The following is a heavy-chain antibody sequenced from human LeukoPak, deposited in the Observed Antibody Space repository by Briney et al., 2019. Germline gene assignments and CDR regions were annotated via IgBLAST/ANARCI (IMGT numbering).Heavy chain of an antibody. CDR1: GFTFSIYA. J-gene: IGHJ4*02. CDR2: ISGSGGST. Sequence: GGSLRLSCAASGFTFSIYAMTWVRQTPGKGLEWVSAISGSGGSTYYADSVKGRFTISRDNSKNTLYLQMNSLRAEDTAVYYCAKIQAWSTAVTTGVWGQGTLVTVSS. D-gene: IGHD4-23*01. V-gene: IGHV3-23*01. CDR3: AKIQAWSTAVTTGV.